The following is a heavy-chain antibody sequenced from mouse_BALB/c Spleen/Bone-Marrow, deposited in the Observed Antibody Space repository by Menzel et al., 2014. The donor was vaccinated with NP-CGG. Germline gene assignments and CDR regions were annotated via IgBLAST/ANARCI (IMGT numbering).Heavy chain of an antibody. CDR1: GFNFSSYG. CDR2: LSGGGSYT. V-gene: IGHV5-9-2*01. CDR3: ARHDYDWVAY. Sequence: EVKLVESGGGLVKPGGSLKLSCAASGFNFSSYGMSWVRQTPEKRLEWVASLSGGGSYTYFPDSVKGRITISRDNAKNNLYLQMSSLRSEDTALYYCARHDYDWVAYWGQGTLATVSA. J-gene: IGHJ3*01. D-gene: IGHD2-4*01.